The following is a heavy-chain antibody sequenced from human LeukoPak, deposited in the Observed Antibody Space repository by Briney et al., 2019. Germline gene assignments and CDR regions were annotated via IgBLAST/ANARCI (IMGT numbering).Heavy chain of an antibody. V-gene: IGHV3-64*01. CDR2: ISNTGGFT. CDR3: ARGRVLLNYFDS. J-gene: IGHJ4*02. CDR1: GFTFSFYA. Sequence: GGSLRLSCAASGFTFSFYAMYWVRQTPAKGLEYVSAISNTGGFTYYATSVEDRFTISRDNSKNTVYLQMGSLTPADMGVYYCARGRVLLNYFDSWGKGTLVTVSS.